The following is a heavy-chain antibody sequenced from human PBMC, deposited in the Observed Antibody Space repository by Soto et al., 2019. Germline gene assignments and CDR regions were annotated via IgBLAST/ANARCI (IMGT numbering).Heavy chain of an antibody. Sequence: GGSLRLSCAASGFTFTNFAMSWVRQAPGKGLGWVSTIGGGDGTTYYADSVKGRFTISRDNSNNALYLQMNSLRAGDTAVDSCAKGTLVKPPGTRAFDTWGEGTRVTVSS. V-gene: IGHV3-23*01. J-gene: IGHJ3*02. CDR1: GFTFTNFA. CDR2: IGGGDGTT. CDR3: AKGTLVKPPGTRAFDT. D-gene: IGHD1-26*01.